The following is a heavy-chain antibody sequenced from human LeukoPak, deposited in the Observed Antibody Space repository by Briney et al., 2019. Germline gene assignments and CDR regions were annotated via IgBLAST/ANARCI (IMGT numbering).Heavy chain of an antibody. D-gene: IGHD3-10*01. V-gene: IGHV3-66*01. CDR3: ARDMGYGSGSYYYYYGMDV. J-gene: IGHJ6*02. CDR1: GFTVSSNY. CDR2: IYSGGST. Sequence: PGGSLRLSCAASGFTVSSNYMSWVRQAPGKGLEWVSVIYSGGSTYYADSVKGRFTISRDNSKNTLYLQMNSLRAEDTAVYYCARDMGYGSGSYYYYYGMDVWGQGTTVTVSS.